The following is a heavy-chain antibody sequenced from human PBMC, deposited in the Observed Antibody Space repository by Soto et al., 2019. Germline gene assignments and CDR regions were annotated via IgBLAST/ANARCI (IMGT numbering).Heavy chain of an antibody. D-gene: IGHD3-22*01. CDR2: IYYSGST. Sequence: SETLSLTCTVSGGSISSSSYYWGWIRQPPGKGLEWIGSIYYSGSTYYNPSLKSRVTISVDTSKNQFSLKLSSVTAADTAVYYCARHYRSGYYSYYYYYGMDVWGQGTTVTVSS. CDR1: GGSISSSSYY. CDR3: ARHYRSGYYSYYYYYGMDV. J-gene: IGHJ6*02. V-gene: IGHV4-39*01.